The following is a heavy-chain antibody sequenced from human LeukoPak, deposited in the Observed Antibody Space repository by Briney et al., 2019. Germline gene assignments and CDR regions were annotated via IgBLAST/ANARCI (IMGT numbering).Heavy chain of an antibody. V-gene: IGHV1-69*04. D-gene: IGHD6-13*01. CDR1: GGTFSNYA. CDR3: ARVEESHIAAAADFDY. Sequence: ASVKVSCKASGGTFSNYAISWVRQAPGQGLEWMGRIIPILGTANYAHSFQGRVTITADTSTSTAYMELSSLRSEDTAVYYCARVEESHIAAAADFDYWGQGTLVTVSS. J-gene: IGHJ4*02. CDR2: IIPILGTA.